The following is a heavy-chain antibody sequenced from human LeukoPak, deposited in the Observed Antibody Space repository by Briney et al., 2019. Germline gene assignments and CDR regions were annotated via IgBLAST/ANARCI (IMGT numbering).Heavy chain of an antibody. V-gene: IGHV4-39*01. J-gene: IGHJ5*02. CDR3: ARLRGARGEEVVYAAQPWFDP. CDR2: IYYSGST. D-gene: IGHD2-8*02. CDR1: GGSISSSSYY. Sequence: PSETLSLTCTVSGGSISSSSYYWGWIRQPPGKGLEWIGSIYYSGSTYYNPSLKSRVTISVDTSKNQFSPKLSSVTAADTAVYYCARLRGARGEEVVYAAQPWFDPWGQGTLVTVSS.